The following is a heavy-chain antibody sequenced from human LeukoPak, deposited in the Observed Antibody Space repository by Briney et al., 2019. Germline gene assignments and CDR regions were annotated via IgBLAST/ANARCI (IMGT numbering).Heavy chain of an antibody. CDR1: GGSISSGSYY. J-gene: IGHJ4*02. V-gene: IGHV4-61*02. CDR2: IYTSGST. CDR3: ARGGRWELHFDY. D-gene: IGHD1-26*01. Sequence: SETLSLTCTVSGGSISSGSYYWSWIRQPAGKGLEWIGRIYTSGSTNYNPSLKSRVTISVDTSKNQFSLKLSSVTAADTAVYYCARGGRWELHFDYWGQGTLVTVSS.